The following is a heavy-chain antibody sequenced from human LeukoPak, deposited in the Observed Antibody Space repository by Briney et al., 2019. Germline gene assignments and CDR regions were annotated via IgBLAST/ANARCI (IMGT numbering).Heavy chain of an antibody. J-gene: IGHJ4*02. CDR1: GFTFSSYG. V-gene: IGHV3-30*03. Sequence: GGSLRLSCAASGFTFSSYGMHWVRQAPGKGLEWVAVISYDGSNKYYADSVKGRFTISRDNSKNTLYLQMNSLRAEDTAVYYCAREDYYDSSGRPPFDYWGQGTLVTVSS. D-gene: IGHD3-22*01. CDR3: AREDYYDSSGRPPFDY. CDR2: ISYDGSNK.